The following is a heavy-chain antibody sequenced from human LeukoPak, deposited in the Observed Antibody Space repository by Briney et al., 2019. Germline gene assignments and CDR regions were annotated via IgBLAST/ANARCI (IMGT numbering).Heavy chain of an antibody. CDR1: GFTLSSYA. Sequence: GGSLRLSCAASGFTLSSYAMSWVRQAPGKGLESVSTISSSGGSTYFADSVKGRFTISRDNSKNTLYLQMNSLRAEDTAVYYCAKIKAQWLVRPPYYYGMDVWGQGTTVTVSS. CDR3: AKIKAQWLVRPPYYYGMDV. D-gene: IGHD6-19*01. V-gene: IGHV3-23*01. CDR2: ISSSGGST. J-gene: IGHJ6*02.